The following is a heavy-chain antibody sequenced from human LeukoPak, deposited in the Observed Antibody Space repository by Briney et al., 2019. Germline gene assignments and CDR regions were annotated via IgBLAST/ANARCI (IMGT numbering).Heavy chain of an antibody. CDR1: GFTFSGYA. Sequence: GGSLRLSCAASGFTFSGYAMSWVRQAPGEGLEWVSAISGSGGNTYYTDSVKGRFTISRDNSKNTLYLQMNSLRPEDTAVYYCAKGLYSSSYPYYFDYWGQGTLVTVSS. CDR3: AKGLYSSSYPYYFDY. CDR2: ISGSGGNT. J-gene: IGHJ4*02. D-gene: IGHD3-22*01. V-gene: IGHV3-23*01.